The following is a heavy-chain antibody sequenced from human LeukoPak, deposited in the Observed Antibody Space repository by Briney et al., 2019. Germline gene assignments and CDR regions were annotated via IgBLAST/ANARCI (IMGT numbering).Heavy chain of an antibody. CDR3: VKDRSGSFAFDI. CDR1: GFTLSTYV. CDR2: ISGDGGGT. V-gene: IGHV3-64D*06. J-gene: IGHJ3*02. Sequence: PGGSLRLSCSASGFTLSTYVMHWVRQAPGKGLKYVSTISGDGGGTYYADSVKGRFTISRDNSKNTLYLQMSSPRAEDTAVYYCVKDRSGSFAFDIWGQGTMVTVSS. D-gene: IGHD1-26*01.